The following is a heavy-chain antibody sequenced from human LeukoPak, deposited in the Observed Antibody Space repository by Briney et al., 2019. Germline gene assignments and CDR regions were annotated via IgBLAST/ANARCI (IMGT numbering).Heavy chain of an antibody. V-gene: IGHV3-9*01. CDR3: AKDTRSTTPGAAGAGRFDY. Sequence: SLRLSCAASGFTFDDYAMHWVRQAPGKGLGWVSGIGGNSGSIGYADSVKGRFTISRDNAKNSLYLQMNSLRAEDTALYYCAKDTRSTTPGAAGAGRFDYWGQGTLVTVSS. J-gene: IGHJ4*02. CDR1: GFTFDDYA. D-gene: IGHD3-10*01. CDR2: IGGNSGSI.